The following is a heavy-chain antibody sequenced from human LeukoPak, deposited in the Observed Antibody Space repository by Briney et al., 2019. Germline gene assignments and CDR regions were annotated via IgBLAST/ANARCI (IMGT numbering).Heavy chain of an antibody. J-gene: IGHJ4*02. CDR1: GFTFSSYA. V-gene: IGHV3-23*01. D-gene: IGHD5-18*01. CDR3: AKGILGLDTSLY. CDR2: ISGSGGNT. Sequence: RSGGSLRLSCAASGFTFSSYAMSWVRQAPGKGLEWVSTISGSGGNTYYGDSVKGRFTISRDNSKNTLYLQMNSLRPEDRAVYYCAKGILGLDTSLYWGQGILVTVSS.